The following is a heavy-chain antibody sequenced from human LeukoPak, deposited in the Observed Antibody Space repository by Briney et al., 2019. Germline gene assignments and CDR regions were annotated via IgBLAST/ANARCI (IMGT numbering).Heavy chain of an antibody. CDR3: ARDLMGAYNWFDP. CDR2: IDPSGGST. J-gene: IGHJ5*02. Sequence: GASVKVSCKASGYTFTSYYMHWVRQAPGQGLEWMGIIDPSGGSTSYAQKFQGRVTMTRDMSTSTVYMELSSLRSEDTAVYYCARDLMGAYNWFDPWGQGTLVTVSS. CDR1: GYTFTSYY. V-gene: IGHV1-46*01. D-gene: IGHD1-26*01.